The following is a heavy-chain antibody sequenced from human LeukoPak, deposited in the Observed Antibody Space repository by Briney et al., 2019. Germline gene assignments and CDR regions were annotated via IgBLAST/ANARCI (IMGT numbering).Heavy chain of an antibody. CDR1: GGSISSYY. CDR3: ARETGSGGWFDP. D-gene: IGHD3-10*01. J-gene: IGHJ5*02. Sequence: SETLSLTCTVSGGSISSYYGSWIRQPPGKGLEWIGYIYYSGSTNYNPSLKSRVTISVDTSKNQFSLKLSSVTAADTAVYYCARETGSGGWFDPWGQGTLVTVSS. V-gene: IGHV4-59*12. CDR2: IYYSGST.